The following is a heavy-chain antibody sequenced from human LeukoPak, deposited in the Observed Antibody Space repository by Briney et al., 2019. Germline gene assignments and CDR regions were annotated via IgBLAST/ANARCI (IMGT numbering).Heavy chain of an antibody. V-gene: IGHV3-21*01. Sequence: GGSLRLSCAASGFTFSSYSMNWVRQAPGKGLEWVSSISSSSSYINYADSVKGRFTISRDTAKNSLYLQMNSLRAEDTAVYYCARYGFQNYYYYGMDVWGQGTTVTVSS. CDR2: ISSSSSYI. CDR1: GFTFSSYS. D-gene: IGHD4-17*01. J-gene: IGHJ6*02. CDR3: ARYGFQNYYYYGMDV.